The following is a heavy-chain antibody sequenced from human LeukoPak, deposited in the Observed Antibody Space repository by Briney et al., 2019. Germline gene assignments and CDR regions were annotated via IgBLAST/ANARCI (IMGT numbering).Heavy chain of an antibody. CDR3: ARHVHSSSWYFYFDY. J-gene: IGHJ4*02. CDR2: IYYSGST. D-gene: IGHD6-13*01. CDR1: GGXISSSSYY. Sequence: SETLSLTCTVSGGXISSSSYYWGWIRQPPGKGLEWSGSIYYSGSTYYNPSLKSRVTISVDTSKNQFSLKLSSVTAADTAVYHCARHVHSSSWYFYFDYWGQGTLVTVSS. V-gene: IGHV4-39*01.